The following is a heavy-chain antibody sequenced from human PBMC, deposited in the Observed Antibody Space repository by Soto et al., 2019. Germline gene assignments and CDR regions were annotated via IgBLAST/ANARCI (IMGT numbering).Heavy chain of an antibody. J-gene: IGHJ5*02. CDR1: GFTFSSYA. CDR2: ISGSGGST. D-gene: IGHD6-13*01. Sequence: GGSLRLSCAASGFTFSSYAMSWVRQAPGKGLECVSVISGSGGSTFYADSVKGRFTISRDNSKNTLYLQMNSLRAEDTAVYYCARDNSSSWYGQTNWFDPWGQGTLVTVSS. V-gene: IGHV3-23*01. CDR3: ARDNSSSWYGQTNWFDP.